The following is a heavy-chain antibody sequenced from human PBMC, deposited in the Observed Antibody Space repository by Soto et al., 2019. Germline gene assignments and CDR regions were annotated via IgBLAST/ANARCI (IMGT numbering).Heavy chain of an antibody. D-gene: IGHD2-2*01. CDR1: GGSISSGGYY. CDR2: IYYSGST. J-gene: IGHJ4*02. CDR3: ARYSSTSRVDY. V-gene: IGHV4-31*03. Sequence: PSETLSLTCTVSGGSISSGGYYWSWIRQHPGKGLEWIGYIYYSGSTYYNPSLKSRVTISVDTSKNQFSLKLSSVTAADTAVYYCARYSSTSRVDYWGQGTLVTVSS.